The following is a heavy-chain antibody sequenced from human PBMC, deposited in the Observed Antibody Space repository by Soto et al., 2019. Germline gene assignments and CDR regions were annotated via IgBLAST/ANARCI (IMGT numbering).Heavy chain of an antibody. CDR1: GGSISSGGYY. CDR2: IYYSGST. V-gene: IGHV4-31*03. D-gene: IGHD6-6*01. CDR3: ARGYSSSKFDI. J-gene: IGHJ3*02. Sequence: QVQLQESGPGLVKPSQTLSLTCTVSGGSISSGGYYWSWIRQHPGKGLEWIGYIYYSGSTYYNPSHKSRVTISVDTSKNQFSLKLSFVTAADTAVYYCARGYSSSKFDIWGQGTMVTVSS.